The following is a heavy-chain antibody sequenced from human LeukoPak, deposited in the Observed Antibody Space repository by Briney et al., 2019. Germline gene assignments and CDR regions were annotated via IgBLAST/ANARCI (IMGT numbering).Heavy chain of an antibody. CDR2: FDPEDGET. CDR3: ATRSRFDYYDSSGYPASDY. CDR1: GYTLTELS. D-gene: IGHD3-22*01. Sequence: ASVKVSCKVSGYTLTELSMHWVRQAPGKGLEWMGGFDPEDGETIYAQKFRGRVTMTEDTSTDTAYMELSSLRSEDTAVYYCATRSRFDYYDSSGYPASDYWGQGTLVTVSS. J-gene: IGHJ4*02. V-gene: IGHV1-24*01.